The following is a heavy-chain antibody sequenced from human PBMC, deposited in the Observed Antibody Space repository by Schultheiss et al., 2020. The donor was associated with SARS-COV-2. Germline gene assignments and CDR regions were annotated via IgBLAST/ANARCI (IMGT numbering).Heavy chain of an antibody. J-gene: IGHJ4*02. D-gene: IGHD3/OR15-3a*01. CDR2: INTNSGGT. CDR3: ARGGSDFGTSYLTFDY. Sequence: ASVKVSCKASGYTFTGNYIHWVRQAPGQGLEWMGWINTNSGGTNSAQKFQGRVTMTRDTSINTAYMDLSSLRSDDTAIYYCARGGSDFGTSYLTFDYWGQGSLVTVSS. V-gene: IGHV1-2*02. CDR1: GYTFTGNY.